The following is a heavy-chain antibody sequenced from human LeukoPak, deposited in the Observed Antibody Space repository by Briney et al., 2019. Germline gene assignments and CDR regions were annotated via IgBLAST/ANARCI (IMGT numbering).Heavy chain of an antibody. J-gene: IGHJ2*01. D-gene: IGHD5-18*01. V-gene: IGHV4-34*01. Sequence: SETLSLTCAVYGGSFSGYYWTWIRQPPGKGLEWIGEINHSGSTSYNPSLKSRVTISVDTSKNQFSLKLSSLTAADTAVYYCARVGEIQLWLGRYFDLWGRGTLVTVSS. CDR2: INHSGST. CDR1: GGSFSGYY. CDR3: ARVGEIQLWLGRYFDL.